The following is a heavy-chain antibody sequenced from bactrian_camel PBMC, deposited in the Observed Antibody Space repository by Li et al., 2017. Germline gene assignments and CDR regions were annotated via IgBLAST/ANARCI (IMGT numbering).Heavy chain of an antibody. CDR3: AEDRGMCLAFLEAAGYRY. J-gene: IGHJ4*01. V-gene: IGHV3S53*01. CDR2: IDTDGRA. D-gene: IGHD1*01. CDR1: GYFVCKYE. Sequence: HVQLVESGGGSVQAGGSLRLSCAASGYFVCKYEMMWYRQAPGNEREFVAAIDTDGRARYADSVKGRFTISRDNAKETLYLQMNNLKPEDTATYVCAEDRGMCLAFLEAAGYRYWGQGTQVTVS.